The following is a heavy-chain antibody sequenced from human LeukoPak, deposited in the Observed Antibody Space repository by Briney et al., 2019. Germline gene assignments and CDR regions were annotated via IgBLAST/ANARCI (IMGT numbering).Heavy chain of an antibody. Sequence: SGGSLRLSCAASGFTFSSYAMHWVRQAPGKGLEWVAVISFDGSNKYYADSVKGRFTISRDNSKNTLYLQMNSLRVEDTAVYSCASSGYVYGLYSHFDHWGQGTPVTVSS. J-gene: IGHJ4*02. CDR1: GFTFSSYA. CDR3: ASSGYVYGLYSHFDH. CDR2: ISFDGSNK. V-gene: IGHV3-30*03. D-gene: IGHD5-12*01.